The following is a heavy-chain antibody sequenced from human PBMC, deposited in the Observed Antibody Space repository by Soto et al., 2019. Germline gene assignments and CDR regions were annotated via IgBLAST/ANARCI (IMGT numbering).Heavy chain of an antibody. CDR2: ISYDGSNK. CDR1: GFTFSSYG. Sequence: GGSLRLSCAASGFTFSSYGMHWVRQAPGKGLEWVAVISYDGSNKYYADSVKGRFTISRDNSKNTLYLQMNSLRAEDTAVYYCAKGGVEGYCTNGVCENVYYYYGMDVWGQGTTVTVSS. D-gene: IGHD2-8*01. CDR3: AKGGVEGYCTNGVCENVYYYYGMDV. V-gene: IGHV3-30*18. J-gene: IGHJ6*02.